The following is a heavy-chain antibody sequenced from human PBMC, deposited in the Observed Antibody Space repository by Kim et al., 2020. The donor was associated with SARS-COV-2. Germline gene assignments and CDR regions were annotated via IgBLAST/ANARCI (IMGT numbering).Heavy chain of an antibody. J-gene: IGHJ4*02. Sequence: GGSLRLSCAASGFSFSTYVMSWVRQAPGKGLEWVSVIKSGGSTYYADSVKGRFTISRDNSKNTLYLQINSLRTEDSAVYYCAGRGPIAVPGTLDSWGQGTLVTVSS. CDR2: IKSGGST. D-gene: IGHD6-19*01. V-gene: IGHV3-23*01. CDR1: GFSFSTYV. CDR3: AGRGPIAVPGTLDS.